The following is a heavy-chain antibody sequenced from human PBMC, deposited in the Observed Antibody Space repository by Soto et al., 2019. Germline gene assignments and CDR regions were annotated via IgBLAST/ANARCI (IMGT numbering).Heavy chain of an antibody. V-gene: IGHV1-8*01. CDR3: ARWDYGVYARFDY. CDR1: GYTFTSHD. J-gene: IGHJ4*02. Sequence: QVQLVQSGTEVKKPGASVKVSCKASGYTFTSHDINWVRQATGQGLEWMGWMNPNSGNTGYAQKFQGRVTMTRNTSISTAYMELSSLRSEATAVYYCARWDYGVYARFDYWGQGTLVTVSS. CDR2: MNPNSGNT. D-gene: IGHD4-17*01.